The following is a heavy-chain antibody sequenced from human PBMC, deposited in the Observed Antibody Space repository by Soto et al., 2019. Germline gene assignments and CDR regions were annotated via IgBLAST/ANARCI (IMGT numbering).Heavy chain of an antibody. CDR3: ARVGVGMGQFYIDF. J-gene: IGHJ6*03. Sequence: SETLSLTCGVYGGSFSGYYWNWIRQPPGKGLEWIGEINPSGGTNYNPSLKSRVTISADTSKNQFSLKLSSVTAADTAVYYCARVGVGMGQFYIDFWGKGTTVTVSS. D-gene: IGHD3-3*01. CDR1: GGSFSGYY. V-gene: IGHV4-34*01. CDR2: INPSGGT.